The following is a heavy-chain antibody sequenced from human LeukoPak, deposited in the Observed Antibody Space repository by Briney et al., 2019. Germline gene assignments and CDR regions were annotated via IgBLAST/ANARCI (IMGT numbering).Heavy chain of an antibody. D-gene: IGHD3-16*02. CDR3: ARDQFVGELSLYLIFGY. CDR1: GFTFSSYW. J-gene: IGHJ4*02. CDR2: INTDGSST. V-gene: IGHV3-74*01. Sequence: GGSLRLSCAASGFTFSSYWMHWVRQAPGKGLVWVSRINTDGSSTSYADSVKGRFTISRDNAKNTLYLQMNSLRAEDTAVYYCARDQFVGELSLYLIFGYWGQGTLVTVSS.